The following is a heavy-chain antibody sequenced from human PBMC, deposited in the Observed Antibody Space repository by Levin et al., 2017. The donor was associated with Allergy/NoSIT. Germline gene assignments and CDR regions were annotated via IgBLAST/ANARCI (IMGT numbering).Heavy chain of an antibody. Sequence: SETLSLTCTVSGGSLTSFYWSWIRQSPGKGLEWIGYIYDTGTTNYNPSLKSRVTISVDTSNNQFSLKMNPVTTADTAVYFCARVGYDTKDWYFDIWGRGTLVTVSS. CDR1: GGSLTSFY. CDR3: ARVGYDTKDWYFDI. D-gene: IGHD3-3*01. V-gene: IGHV4-59*01. CDR2: IYDTGTT. J-gene: IGHJ2*01.